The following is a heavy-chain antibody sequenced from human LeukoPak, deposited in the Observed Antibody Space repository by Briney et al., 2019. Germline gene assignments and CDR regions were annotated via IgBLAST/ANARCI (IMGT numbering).Heavy chain of an antibody. D-gene: IGHD1-14*01. CDR3: AREKREPYNYYGMDV. CDR2: INSDGSRT. V-gene: IGHV3-74*01. CDR1: GFTTGSYW. J-gene: IGHJ6*02. Sequence: GRSLRLSCAASGFTTGSYWMHWVRRAPGKGPVWVSRINSDGSRTNYADSVKGRFTIARDNAKNTLSLQMNSLRAEDTALYYCAREKREPYNYYGMDVWGQGTTVTVSS.